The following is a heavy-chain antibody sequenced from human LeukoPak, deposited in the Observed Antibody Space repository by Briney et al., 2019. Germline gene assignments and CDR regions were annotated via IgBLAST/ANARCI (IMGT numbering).Heavy chain of an antibody. Sequence: SETLSLTCTVSSDSISSGDYYWSWIRQPAGKGLEFIGYINKKGGTFYNPPLKSRVSISIDTSKNQSSLKLTSVTAADTAVYFCAREHKSYGDYPYYFDSWGQGTLVTASS. CDR1: SDSISSGDYY. V-gene: IGHV4-30-4*01. J-gene: IGHJ4*02. D-gene: IGHD4-17*01. CDR2: INKKGGT. CDR3: AREHKSYGDYPYYFDS.